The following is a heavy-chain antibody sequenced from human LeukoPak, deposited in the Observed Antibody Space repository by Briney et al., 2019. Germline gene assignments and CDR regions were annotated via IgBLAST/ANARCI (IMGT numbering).Heavy chain of an antibody. V-gene: IGHV3-21*01. J-gene: IGHJ3*02. CDR1: GFTFSSYS. CDR3: AREGSARIVGATKGAFDI. CDR2: ISSSSSYI. D-gene: IGHD1-26*01. Sequence: PGGSLRLSCAASGFTFSSYSMNWVRQAPGKGLEWVSSISSSSSYIYYADSVKGRFTISRDNAKNSLYLQMNSLRAEDTAVYYCAREGSARIVGATKGAFDIWGQGTMVTVSS.